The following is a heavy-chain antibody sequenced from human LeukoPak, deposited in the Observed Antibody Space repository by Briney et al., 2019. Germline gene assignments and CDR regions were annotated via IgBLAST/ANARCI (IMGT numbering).Heavy chain of an antibody. D-gene: IGHD3-10*01. CDR3: AKDMAAYYYASGNIDY. Sequence: SGGSLRLSCAASGFTFDDYAMHWVRQAPGKGLEWVSLITWDGGSTYYADSVKGRFTISRDNSKNSLYLQMNSLRADDTSLYYCAKDMAAYYYASGNIDYWGQGTLVTVSS. CDR2: ITWDGGST. CDR1: GFTFDDYA. J-gene: IGHJ4*02. V-gene: IGHV3-43D*03.